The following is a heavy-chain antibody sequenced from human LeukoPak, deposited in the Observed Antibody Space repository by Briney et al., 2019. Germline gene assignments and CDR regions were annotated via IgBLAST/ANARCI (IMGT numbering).Heavy chain of an antibody. V-gene: IGHV4-34*01. Sequence: SETLSLTCAVYGGSFSGYYWTWIRQPPGEGLEWIGEINHSGSTNDNPSLKSRVTISVDTSKNQFSLNLSSVTAADTAVYYCARGGFDGDFLFDYWGQGTLVTVSS. D-gene: IGHD4-17*01. CDR1: GGSFSGYY. CDR3: ARGGFDGDFLFDY. J-gene: IGHJ4*02. CDR2: INHSGST.